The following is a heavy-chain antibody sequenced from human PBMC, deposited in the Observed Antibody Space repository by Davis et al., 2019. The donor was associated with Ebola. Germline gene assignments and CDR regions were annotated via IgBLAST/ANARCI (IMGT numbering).Heavy chain of an antibody. Sequence: GGSLRLSCKGSGYSFTSYWIGWVRQMPGKGLEWMGIIYPGDSDTRYSPSFQGQVTISADKSINTAYLQWSSLKASDTAMYYCARHALVGYYDSVLGYWGQGTLVTVSS. J-gene: IGHJ4*02. CDR1: GYSFTSYW. D-gene: IGHD3-22*01. CDR2: IYPGDSDT. V-gene: IGHV5-51*01. CDR3: ARHALVGYYDSVLGY.